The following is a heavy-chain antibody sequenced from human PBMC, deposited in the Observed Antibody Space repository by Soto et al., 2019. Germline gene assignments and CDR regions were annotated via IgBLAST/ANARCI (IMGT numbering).Heavy chain of an antibody. CDR2: ISYDGSNK. V-gene: IGHV3-30-3*01. CDR1: GFTFSSYA. CDR3: ASQGFGYYDDSSGYSNWFDP. J-gene: IGHJ5*02. Sequence: GGSLRLSCAASGFTFSSYAMHWVRQAPGKGLEWVAVISYDGSNKYYADSVKGRFTISRDNSKNTLYLQMNSLRAEDTAVYYCASQGFGYYDDSSGYSNWFDPWGQGTLVTLAS. D-gene: IGHD3-22*01.